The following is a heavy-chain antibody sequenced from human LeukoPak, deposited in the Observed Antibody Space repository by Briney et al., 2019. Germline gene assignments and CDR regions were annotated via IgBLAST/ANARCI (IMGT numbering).Heavy chain of an antibody. D-gene: IGHD2-2*01. V-gene: IGHV3-74*01. CDR1: GFTFSSYW. Sequence: GGSLRLSCAASGFTFSSYWMHWVRQAPGKGLVWVSRINSDGSSTSYADSVKGRFTIFRDNAKNTLYLQMNSLRAEDTAVYYCARDYGCSSTSYYAGAEYFQHWGQGTLVTVSS. CDR3: ARDYGCSSTSYYAGAEYFQH. CDR2: INSDGSST. J-gene: IGHJ1*01.